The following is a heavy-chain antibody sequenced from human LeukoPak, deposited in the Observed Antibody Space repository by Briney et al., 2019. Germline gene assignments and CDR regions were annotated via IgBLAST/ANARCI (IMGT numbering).Heavy chain of an antibody. D-gene: IGHD2-2*01. Sequence: ASVKVSCKASGYTFIGYYIHLVRQPPGQGLEWMGWINPGSGGTNCAQRFHVRVTMTRDTSISTVYMELSMLSSDDKAVYYCAKAVGEYCSSIDCHASDYWDQGTLVIVSS. CDR2: INPGSGGT. V-gene: IGHV1-2*02. CDR3: AKAVGEYCSSIDCHASDY. CDR1: GYTFIGYY. J-gene: IGHJ4*02.